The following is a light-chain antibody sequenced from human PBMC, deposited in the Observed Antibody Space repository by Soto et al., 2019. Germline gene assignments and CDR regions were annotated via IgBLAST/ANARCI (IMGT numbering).Light chain of an antibody. CDR1: SSDIGGYKY. Sequence: QSALTQPASVSGSPGQSITISCTGTSSDIGGYKYVSWYQHHPGTAPKLMIYDVTNRPSGVSNRFSGSKSGNTASLTISGPQAEDEGDYYCTSYASSSTPVVFGGGTKLTVL. J-gene: IGLJ2*01. CDR2: DVT. CDR3: TSYASSSTPVV. V-gene: IGLV2-14*03.